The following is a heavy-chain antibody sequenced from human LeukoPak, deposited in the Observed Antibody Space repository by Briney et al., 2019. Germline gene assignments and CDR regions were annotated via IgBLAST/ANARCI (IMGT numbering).Heavy chain of an antibody. J-gene: IGHJ4*02. CDR1: GGSISSYY. CDR3: AGQGEVGATVY. Sequence: SETLSLTCTVSGGSISSYYWSWIRQPPGKGLEWIGYIYYSGSTNYNPSLKSRVTISVDTSKNQFSLKLSSVTAADTAVYYGAGQGEVGATVYWGQGTLVTVSS. D-gene: IGHD1-26*01. V-gene: IGHV4-59*01. CDR2: IYYSGST.